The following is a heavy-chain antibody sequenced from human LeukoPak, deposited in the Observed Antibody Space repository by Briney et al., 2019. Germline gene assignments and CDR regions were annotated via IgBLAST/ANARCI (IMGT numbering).Heavy chain of an antibody. CDR2: IYPGDSDT. CDR1: GYSFTSYW. D-gene: IGHD3-10*01. Sequence: GESLKISCKGSGYSFTSYWIGWVRQMPGKGLEWMGIIYPGDSDTRYSPSFQGQVTISADKSISTAYLQWSSLKASDTAMYYCARHLRGSGSFSYYMDVWGKGTTVTVSS. CDR3: ARHLRGSGSFSYYMDV. V-gene: IGHV5-51*01. J-gene: IGHJ6*03.